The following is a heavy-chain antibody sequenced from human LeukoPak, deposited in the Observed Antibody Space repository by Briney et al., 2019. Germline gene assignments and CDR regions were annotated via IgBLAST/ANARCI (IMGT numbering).Heavy chain of an antibody. CDR3: DVTMVRGGPTYYYYYGMDV. D-gene: IGHD3-10*01. J-gene: IGHJ6*02. CDR2: IRYDGSNK. CDR1: GFTFSSYG. V-gene: IGHV3-30*02. Sequence: PGGSLRPSCAASGFTFSSYGMHWVRQAPGQGLEWVAFIRYDGSNKYYADSGKGRFTISRDNTKNTLYLQMNSLRAEDTAVYYCDVTMVRGGPTYYYYYGMDVWGQGTTVTVSS.